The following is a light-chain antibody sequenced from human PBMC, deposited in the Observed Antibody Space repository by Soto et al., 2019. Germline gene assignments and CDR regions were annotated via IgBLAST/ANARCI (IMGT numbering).Light chain of an antibody. CDR1: QSISSS. Sequence: EIVLTQSPATLSLSPGERATLSCRASQSISSSLAWYQQEPGQAPRLLIYDASTRATGFPARFSGSGSGTDFTLTIGSLEPEDFGVYYCQQRSEWPRTFGQGTKVDIK. J-gene: IGKJ1*01. CDR3: QQRSEWPRT. V-gene: IGKV3-11*01. CDR2: DAS.